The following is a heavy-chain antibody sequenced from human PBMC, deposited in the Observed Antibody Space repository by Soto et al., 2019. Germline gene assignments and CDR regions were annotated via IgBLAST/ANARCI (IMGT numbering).Heavy chain of an antibody. CDR1: GGSISSGDLS. J-gene: IGHJ3*02. CDR2: MYHRGRN. Sequence: SESLSLTCAVSGGSISSGDLSWSWIRQPPGKGMEWICYMYHRGRNKYRPSLKNQATISVDRSNNHLSLKLCSLFAADTAVYYCARDSGESSDDVHDIWGQGTMVT. V-gene: IGHV4-30-2*01. CDR3: ARDSGESSDDVHDI. D-gene: IGHD3-22*01.